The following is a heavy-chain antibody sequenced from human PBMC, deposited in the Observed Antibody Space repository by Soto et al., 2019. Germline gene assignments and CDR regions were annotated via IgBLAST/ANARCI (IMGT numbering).Heavy chain of an antibody. CDR1: GYTFTKFH. CDR2: IDPSGGVT. J-gene: IGHJ4*02. D-gene: IGHD3-16*01. V-gene: IGHV1-46*01. CDR3: ARDVIDHDNYETIGYYFDH. Sequence: QVQLIQFGAEVKKPGASVKVSCRTSGYTFTKFHIHWVRQAPGQGLEWMGMIDPSGGVTRDAQRFQGRITMTSDTSTSSVYMESRGLTSEDTAVYYCARDVIDHDNYETIGYYFDHWGPGTLVTVSS.